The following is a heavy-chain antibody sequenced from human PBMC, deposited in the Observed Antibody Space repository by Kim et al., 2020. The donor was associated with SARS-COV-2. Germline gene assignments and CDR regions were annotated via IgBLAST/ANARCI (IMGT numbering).Heavy chain of an antibody. CDR1: GYSISSGYY. D-gene: IGHD6-19*01. CDR3: ARDQQWQTDYYYYGMDV. CDR2: IYHSGST. Sequence: SETLSLTCTVSGYSISSGYYWGWIRQPPGKGLEWIGSIYHSGSTYYNPSLKSRVTISVDTSKNQFSLKLSSVTAADTAVYYCARDQQWQTDYYYYGMDV. J-gene: IGHJ6*01. V-gene: IGHV4-38-2*02.